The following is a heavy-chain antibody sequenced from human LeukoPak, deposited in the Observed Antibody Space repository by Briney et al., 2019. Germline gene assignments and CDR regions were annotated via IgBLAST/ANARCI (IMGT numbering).Heavy chain of an antibody. V-gene: IGHV3-30-3*01. CDR2: ISSDGSNK. CDR3: ARDYATDTDMV. CDR1: GFTFTRYA. D-gene: IGHD5-18*01. Sequence: GGSLRLSCAASGFTFTRYAMHWVRQAPGKGLEWVAVISSDGSNKYQADSVKGRFTISRDNSKSTLYLQMNSLRAEHTAVYYCARDYATDTDMVWGQGTLVTVSS. J-gene: IGHJ4*02.